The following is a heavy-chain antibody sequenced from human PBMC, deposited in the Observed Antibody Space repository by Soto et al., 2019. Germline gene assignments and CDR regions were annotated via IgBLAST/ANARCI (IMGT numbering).Heavy chain of an antibody. D-gene: IGHD4-17*01. CDR2: ISSSSTI. J-gene: IGHJ6*02. CDR3: ASMYDYQVNYYYGMDV. Sequence: GSLRLSCAASGFTFSSYSMNWVRQAPGKGLEWVSYISSSSTIYYADSVKGRFTISRDNAKNSLYLQMNSLRDEDTAVYYCASMYDYQVNYYYGMDVWGQGTTVTVSS. V-gene: IGHV3-48*02. CDR1: GFTFSSYS.